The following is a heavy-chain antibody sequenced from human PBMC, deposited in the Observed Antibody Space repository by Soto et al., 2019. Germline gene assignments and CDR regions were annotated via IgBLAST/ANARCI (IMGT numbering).Heavy chain of an antibody. CDR1: GFTFSSYW. V-gene: IGHV3-74*01. D-gene: IGHD1-26*01. CDR2: TDIDGSFT. Sequence: PGGSLRLSCVASGFTFSSYWMHWVRRTPGQGLVWISHTDIDGSFTTYADSVKGRFTISRDNAKNTLFLQMNSLRAEDTAVYYCVRDDLRLGLDYWGLGTRVTVSS. CDR3: VRDDLRLGLDY. J-gene: IGHJ4*02.